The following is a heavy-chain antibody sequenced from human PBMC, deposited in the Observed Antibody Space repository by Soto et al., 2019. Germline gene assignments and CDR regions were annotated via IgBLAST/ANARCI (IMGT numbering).Heavy chain of an antibody. J-gene: IGHJ6*02. D-gene: IGHD2-8*01. CDR2: INSDGSST. CDR1: GFTFSPYW. CDR3: ARLIRSYYYYGMDV. Sequence: VGSLRLSCVVSGFTFSPYWMSWVRQAPGKGLVWVSRINSDGSSTSYADSVKGRFTISRDNAKNTLYLQMNSLRAEDTAVYYCARLIRSYYYYGMDVWGQGTTVTVSS. V-gene: IGHV3-74*01.